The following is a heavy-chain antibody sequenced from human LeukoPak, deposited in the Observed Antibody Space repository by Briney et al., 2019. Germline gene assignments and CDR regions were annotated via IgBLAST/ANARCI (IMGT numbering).Heavy chain of an antibody. D-gene: IGHD2-2*02. CDR3: AKGGYTSPYDY. CDR2: IRATDPST. V-gene: IGHV3-23*01. J-gene: IGHJ4*02. Sequence: GGSLRLSCTASGFTFNDFAMTWVRQAPGKGLEWVSTIRATDPSTYYADSVKGRFTISRDNSKNSVHQQMNSLRDDDTAIYFCAKGGYTSPYDYWGQGTLVTVSS. CDR1: GFTFNDFA.